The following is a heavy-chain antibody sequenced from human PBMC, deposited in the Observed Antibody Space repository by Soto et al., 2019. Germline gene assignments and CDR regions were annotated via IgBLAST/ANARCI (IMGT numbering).Heavy chain of an antibody. CDR3: VRQYYDFWTDYPDFDY. J-gene: IGHJ4*02. CDR1: GYTFNKYD. Sequence: ASVKVSCKASGYTFNKYDITWVRQAPGQGLEWLGLISPNSGRPSYAQKFEGRVTMTTDTSTTTAYLELRSLRSDDTAVYYCVRQYYDFWTDYPDFDYWGQGALVTVSS. V-gene: IGHV1-18*04. D-gene: IGHD3-3*01. CDR2: ISPNSGRP.